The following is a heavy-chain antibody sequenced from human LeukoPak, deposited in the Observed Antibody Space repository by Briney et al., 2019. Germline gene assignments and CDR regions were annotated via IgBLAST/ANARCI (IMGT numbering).Heavy chain of an antibody. D-gene: IGHD3-3*01. CDR2: IKQDGSEK. Sequence: GGSLRLSCAASGFTFSTYWMSWVRQAPGKGLEWVANIKQDGSEKHYVDSVKGRFTISRDHAKNSLFLQMNSLRAQDTAVYYCVRLGGRYGLWSGFSGHYYYHKDVWGKGTTVTVSS. V-gene: IGHV3-7*01. J-gene: IGHJ6*03. CDR1: GFTFSTYW. CDR3: VRLGGRYGLWSGFSGHYYYHKDV.